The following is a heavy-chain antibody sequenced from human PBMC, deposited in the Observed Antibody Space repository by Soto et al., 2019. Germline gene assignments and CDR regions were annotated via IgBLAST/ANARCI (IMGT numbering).Heavy chain of an antibody. J-gene: IGHJ4*02. CDR3: ARDPEWEDFDY. CDR2: INPGGGST. V-gene: IGHV1-46*01. CDR1: GYNFISYY. Sequence: QVQLVQSGAEVKKPGASVKVSCQASGYNFISYYMHWVRQAPGQGLEWMGRINPGGGSTSYAQKFQGRVTMTRDTSTRTVYMELTNWRSDDTAVYYCARDPEWEDFDYWGQGTLVTVSS. D-gene: IGHD1-26*01.